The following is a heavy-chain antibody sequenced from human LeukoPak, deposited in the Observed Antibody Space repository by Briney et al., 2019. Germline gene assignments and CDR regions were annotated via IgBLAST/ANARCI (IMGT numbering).Heavy chain of an antibody. D-gene: IGHD5-24*01. CDR2: INHSGST. CDR3: ARGRSSTRRWLQSYYFDY. J-gene: IGHJ4*02. Sequence: SETLSLTCTVSGVSISSSNSYWGWIRQPPGKGLEWIGEINHSGSTNYNPSLKSRVTISVDTSKNQFSLKLSSVTAADTAVYYCARGRSSTRRWLQSYYFDYWGQGTLVTVSS. V-gene: IGHV4-39*07. CDR1: GVSISSSNSY.